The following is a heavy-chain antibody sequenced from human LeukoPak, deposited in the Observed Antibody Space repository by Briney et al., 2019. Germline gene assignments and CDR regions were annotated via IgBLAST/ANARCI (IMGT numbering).Heavy chain of an antibody. Sequence: GGSLRLSCTVSGFAFSDYYMSWVRQAPGKGLEWVSYISSSGSMLHYADSVEGRFTISRDNAKNSLYLQMSSLRVEDTAVYYCASGGGYNSLYYWGQGTLVTVSS. CDR1: GFAFSDYY. CDR2: ISSSGSML. V-gene: IGHV3-11*04. D-gene: IGHD5-24*01. J-gene: IGHJ4*02. CDR3: ASGGGYNSLYY.